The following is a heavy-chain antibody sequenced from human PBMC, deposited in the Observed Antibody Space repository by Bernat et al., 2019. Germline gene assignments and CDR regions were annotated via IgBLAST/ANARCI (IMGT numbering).Heavy chain of an antibody. CDR1: GFTVSSNY. D-gene: IGHD1-26*01. J-gene: IGHJ4*02. CDR3: TRDEYSGTYYFSY. V-gene: IGHV3-66*01. Sequence: EVQLVESGGGLVQPGGSLRLSCAASGFTVSSNYMSWVRQAPGKGLEWVSVIYSGGSTYYADSVKGRFTISRDNSKNTLYLQMGSLRAEDMAVYYCTRDEYSGTYYFSYWGQGTLVTVSS. CDR2: IYSGGST.